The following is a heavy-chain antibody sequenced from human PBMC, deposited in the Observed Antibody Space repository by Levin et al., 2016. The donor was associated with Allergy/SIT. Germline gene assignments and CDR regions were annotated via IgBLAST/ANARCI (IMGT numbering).Heavy chain of an antibody. CDR3: ARASVGSVTPLFDY. V-gene: IGHV4-61*02. CDR1: GGSISSGSYY. CDR2: IYTSGST. Sequence: SETLSLTCTVSGGSISSGSYYWSWIRQPAGKGLEWIGRIYTSGSTNYNPSLKSRVTISVDTSKNQFSLKLSSVTAADTAVYYCARASVGSVTPLFDYWGQGTLVTVSS. D-gene: IGHD4-17*01. J-gene: IGHJ4*02.